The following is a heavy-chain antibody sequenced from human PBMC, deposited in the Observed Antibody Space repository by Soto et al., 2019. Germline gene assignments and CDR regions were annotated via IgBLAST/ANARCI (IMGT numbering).Heavy chain of an antibody. CDR3: AREYGDDASFYNSYYFDY. D-gene: IGHD1-20*01. V-gene: IGHV4-59*01. CDR1: GGSISSYY. Sequence: SDTLSLPCTVSGGSISSYYWSWIRQPPGKGLEWIGYIYYSGSTNHNPSLKSRVTISVDTSKNQFSLKLSSVTAADTAVYYCAREYGDDASFYNSYYFDYWGQGTLVTVSS. J-gene: IGHJ4*02. CDR2: IYYSGST.